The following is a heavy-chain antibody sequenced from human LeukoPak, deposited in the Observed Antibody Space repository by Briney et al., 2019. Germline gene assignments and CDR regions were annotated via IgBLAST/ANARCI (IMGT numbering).Heavy chain of an antibody. CDR3: ARGDYYDSSGYYLY. Sequence: GGPLRLSCAASGFTFSSYGMHWVRQAPGKGLEWVAVIWYDGSNKYYADSVKGRFTISRDNSKNTLYLQMNSLRAEDTAVYYCARGDYYDSSGYYLYWGQGTLVTVSS. V-gene: IGHV3-33*01. J-gene: IGHJ4*02. CDR1: GFTFSSYG. D-gene: IGHD3-22*01. CDR2: IWYDGSNK.